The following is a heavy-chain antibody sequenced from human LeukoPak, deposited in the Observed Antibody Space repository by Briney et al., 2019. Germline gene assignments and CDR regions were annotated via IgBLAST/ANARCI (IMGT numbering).Heavy chain of an antibody. J-gene: IGHJ4*02. V-gene: IGHV3-30*18. D-gene: IGHD6-19*01. CDR3: AKDGVAGILTLYYFDY. CDR1: GFTFSSYG. Sequence: PGGSLRLSCAASGFTFSSYGMHWVRQAPGRGLEWVAVISYDGSNKYYADSVKGRFTISRDNSKNTLYLQMNSLRAEDTAVYYCAKDGVAGILTLYYFDYWGQGTLVTVSS. CDR2: ISYDGSNK.